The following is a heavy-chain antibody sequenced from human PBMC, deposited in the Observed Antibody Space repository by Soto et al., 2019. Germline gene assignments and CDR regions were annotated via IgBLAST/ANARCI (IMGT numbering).Heavy chain of an antibody. D-gene: IGHD2-15*01. J-gene: IGHJ6*02. CDR1: GGSISSSSDY. Sequence: SETLSLTCTVSGGSISSSSDYWGWIRQPPGKGLEWIGSIYYSGRTYYSPSLKSRVTISVDTSKNQFSLKLSSVTAADTAVYYCARVYCSGGSCHGMDVWGQATTVTVSS. V-gene: IGHV4-39*01. CDR3: ARVYCSGGSCHGMDV. CDR2: IYYSGRT.